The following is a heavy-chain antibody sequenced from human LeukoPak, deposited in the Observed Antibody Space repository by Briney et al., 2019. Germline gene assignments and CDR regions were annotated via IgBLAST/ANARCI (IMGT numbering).Heavy chain of an antibody. D-gene: IGHD4-23*01. V-gene: IGHV1-2*02. Sequence: ASVKVSCKASGYTFTGSYMHWVRQAPGQGLEWMGWINPNSGGTNYAQKFQGRVTMTRDTSISTAYMELSRLRSDDTAVYYCARTVVTRGYFDYWGQGTLVTVSS. J-gene: IGHJ4*02. CDR2: INPNSGGT. CDR3: ARTVVTRGYFDY. CDR1: GYTFTGSY.